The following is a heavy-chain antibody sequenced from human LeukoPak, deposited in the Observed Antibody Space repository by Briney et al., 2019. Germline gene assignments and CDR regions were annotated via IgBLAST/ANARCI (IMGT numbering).Heavy chain of an antibody. CDR2: IYYSGST. CDR3: AREIRESGMDV. CDR1: GGSISSYY. D-gene: IGHD1-26*01. J-gene: IGHJ6*02. Sequence: SETLSLTCTISGGSISSYYWSWIRQPPGKGLEWIGCIYYSGSTNYNPSLKSRVTISVDTPKNQFSLKLSSVTAADTAVYYCAREIRESGMDVWGQGTTVTVSS. V-gene: IGHV4-59*01.